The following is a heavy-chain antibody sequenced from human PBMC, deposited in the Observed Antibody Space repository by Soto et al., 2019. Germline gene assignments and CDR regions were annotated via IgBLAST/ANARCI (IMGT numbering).Heavy chain of an antibody. V-gene: IGHV3-30*18. CDR2: ISYDGSDK. CDR3: AKRGSEYTSSSYFGMGV. Sequence: QVQLVESGGGVVRPGGSLRLSCVASGFTFKTYGMHWVRQAPGKGLEWVAVISYDGSDKYYAESLEGRFTISRDNSNNTRSRQVSSLRVDDTAVYYCAKRGSEYTSSSYFGMGVWGQGTTVTVSS. D-gene: IGHD6-6*01. J-gene: IGHJ6*02. CDR1: GFTFKTYG.